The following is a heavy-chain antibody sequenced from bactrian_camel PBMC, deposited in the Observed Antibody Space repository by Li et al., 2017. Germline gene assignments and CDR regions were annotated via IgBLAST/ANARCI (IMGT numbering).Heavy chain of an antibody. Sequence: VQLVESGGGSVLAGGSLRLSCVFSGTMSDTVCLGWFRQVPGMKREGVATIDSDGTTAYADSVKGRFTISQDSPKNIATLQMNDLKPEDTAMYYCAVGPWGTALQGLRLMALSDNYWGQGTQVTVS. V-gene: IGHV3S53*01. D-gene: IGHD3*01. J-gene: IGHJ4*01. CDR1: GTMSDTVC. CDR2: IDSDGTT. CDR3: AVGPWGTALQGLRLMALSDNY.